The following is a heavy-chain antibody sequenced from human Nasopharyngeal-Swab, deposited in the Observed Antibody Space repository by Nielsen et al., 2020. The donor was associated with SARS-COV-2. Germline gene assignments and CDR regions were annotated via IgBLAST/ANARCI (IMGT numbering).Heavy chain of an antibody. CDR2: ISSSGSTI. J-gene: IGHJ4*02. CDR3: ARGRVYYYDSSGYPPPFDY. D-gene: IGHD3-22*01. Sequence: WIRQPPGKGLEWVSYISSSGSTIYYADSVKGRFTISRDNAKNSLYLQMNSLRAEDTAVYYCARGRVYYYDSSGYPPPFDYWGQGTRVTVSS. V-gene: IGHV3-11*04.